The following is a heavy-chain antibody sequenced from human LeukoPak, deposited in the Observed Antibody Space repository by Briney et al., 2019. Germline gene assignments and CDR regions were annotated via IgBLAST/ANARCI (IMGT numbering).Heavy chain of an antibody. CDR1: GDSISSGDYY. CDR2: ISSSGST. D-gene: IGHD3-10*01. V-gene: IGHV4-61*02. CDR3: ARDRRSGITMVRGRGYSWFDP. Sequence: PSETLSLTCTVSGDSISSGDYYWSWIRQPAGKGLEWIGRISSSGSTNYNPSLKSRVTISVDTSKNQFSLKLSSVTAADTAVYYCARDRRSGITMVRGRGYSWFDPWGQGTLVTVSS. J-gene: IGHJ5*02.